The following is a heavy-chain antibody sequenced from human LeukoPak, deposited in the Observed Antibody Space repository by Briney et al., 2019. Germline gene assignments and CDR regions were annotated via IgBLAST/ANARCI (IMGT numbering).Heavy chain of an antibody. CDR2: ISGSGGST. Sequence: GGSLRLSCAASGFTFSSYAMSWVRQAPGKGLEWVSAISGSGGSTYYADSVKGRFTISRDNSKNTLYLQMNSLRAEDTAVYYCARGPVSSSGFFAYWGQGTLVTVSS. V-gene: IGHV3-23*01. CDR1: GFTFSSYA. J-gene: IGHJ4*02. D-gene: IGHD6-19*01. CDR3: ARGPVSSSGFFAY.